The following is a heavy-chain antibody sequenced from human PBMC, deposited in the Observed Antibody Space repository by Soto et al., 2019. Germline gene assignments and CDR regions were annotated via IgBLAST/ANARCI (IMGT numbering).Heavy chain of an antibody. D-gene: IGHD2-15*01. CDR1: GYSFTNYW. CDR3: ARLPPPTYCSGSTCSGY. J-gene: IGHJ4*02. CDR2: IDPDDSYT. Sequence: LKISCKGSGYSFTNYWIHWVRQMAGKGLEWMGRIDPDDSYTNYSPSFQGHVTISVDKSISTAYLQWSSLQASDTAIYYCARLPPPTYCSGSTCSGYWGQGTLVTVSS. V-gene: IGHV5-10-1*01.